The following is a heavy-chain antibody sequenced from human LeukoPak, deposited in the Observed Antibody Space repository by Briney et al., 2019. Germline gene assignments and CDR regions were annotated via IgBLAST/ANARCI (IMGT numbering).Heavy chain of an antibody. CDR1: GGSFSGYY. D-gene: IGHD3-22*01. Sequence: SETLSLTCAVYGGSFSGYYWSWIRQPPGKGLEWIGEINHSGSTNYNPSLKSRVTISVDTSKNHFSLKLSSVTAADTAVYYCARLVVVQYYFDYWGQGTLVTVSS. CDR2: INHSGST. V-gene: IGHV4-34*01. CDR3: ARLVVVQYYFDY. J-gene: IGHJ4*02.